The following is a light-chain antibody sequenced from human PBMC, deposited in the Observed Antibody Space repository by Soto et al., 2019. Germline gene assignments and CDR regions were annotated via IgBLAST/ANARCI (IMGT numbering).Light chain of an antibody. V-gene: IGLV1-40*01. CDR1: YSNIGAGSD. J-gene: IGLJ2*01. CDR3: QSYDISLSGSV. CDR2: VNT. Sequence: QSVLTQPPSVSGAPGQRVTISCTGSYSNIGAGSDVHWYQQFPGTAPKLLIYVNTNRPSGVPERFSGSKSGTSASLAITGLQAEDEADYYCQSYDISLSGSVFGGGTKLTVL.